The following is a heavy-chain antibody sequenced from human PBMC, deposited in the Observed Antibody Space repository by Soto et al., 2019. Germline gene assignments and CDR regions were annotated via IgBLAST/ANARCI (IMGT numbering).Heavy chain of an antibody. CDR2: IYYSGST. Sequence: SETLSLTCTVSGGSIRSGDYYWSWIRQPPGKGLEWIGYIYYSGSTYYNPSLKSRVTISVDTSNNQFSLKLSSVSAADTAVYYCARGPSGDKVDYWGQGTLVTVSS. CDR1: GGSIRSGDYY. J-gene: IGHJ4*02. V-gene: IGHV4-30-4*01. D-gene: IGHD7-27*01. CDR3: ARGPSGDKVDY.